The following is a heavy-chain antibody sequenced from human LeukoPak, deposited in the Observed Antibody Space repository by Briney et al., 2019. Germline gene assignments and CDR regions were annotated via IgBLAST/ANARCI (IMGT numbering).Heavy chain of an antibody. J-gene: IGHJ6*03. CDR3: ARVTKTQYNWKWLGYYHMDV. Sequence: GGSLRLSCAASGFTFSSYGMHWVRQAPGKGLEWVSVISYDGSNKYYADSVKGRFTISRDNSKNTLYLQMNSLRAEDTAVYYCARVTKTQYNWKWLGYYHMDVWGKGTTVTVSS. V-gene: IGHV3-30*03. D-gene: IGHD1-20*01. CDR2: ISYDGSNK. CDR1: GFTFSSYG.